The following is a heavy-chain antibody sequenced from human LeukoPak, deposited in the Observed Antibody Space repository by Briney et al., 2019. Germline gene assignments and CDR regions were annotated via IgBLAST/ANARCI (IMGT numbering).Heavy chain of an antibody. J-gene: IGHJ3*02. CDR2: ICYSGST. CDR3: ARSSRNYYDSSGYFAFDI. CDR1: GGSINSYY. V-gene: IGHV4-59*08. Sequence: SETLSLTCTVSGGSINSYYWSWIRQPPGKGLEWIGYICYSGSTNYNLSLKSRVTISVDTSKNQFSLKLSSVTAADTAVYYCARSSRNYYDSSGYFAFDIWGQGTMVTVSS. D-gene: IGHD3-22*01.